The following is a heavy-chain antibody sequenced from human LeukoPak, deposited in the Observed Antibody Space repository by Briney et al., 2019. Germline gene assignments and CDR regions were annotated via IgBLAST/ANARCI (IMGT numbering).Heavy chain of an antibody. V-gene: IGHV3-74*01. J-gene: IGHJ4*02. CDR2: INPGGSSI. D-gene: IGHD1-14*01. CDR3: ARSNQADDY. Sequence: GGSLRLSCAVSGFTFSSYWMQWVRQVPGKGLVWVARINPGGSSITYADSVKGRFTISRDNAKNTLYLQMDSLRAEDTGVYYCARSNQADDYWGQGTLVTVSS. CDR1: GFTFSSYW.